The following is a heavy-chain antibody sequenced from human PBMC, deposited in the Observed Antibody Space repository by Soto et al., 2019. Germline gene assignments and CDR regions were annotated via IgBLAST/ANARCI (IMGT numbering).Heavy chain of an antibody. CDR2: IYYTGST. J-gene: IGHJ5*02. Sequence: QVQLQESGPGLVKPSETLSLTCTVSGGSISTYYWSWIRQPPGKGLEWIGYIYYTGSTNYNPSLKSLVTIAVDTSKNQFSLMLSSVTAADTAVYYCARASGCSGDSCAFVPWGQGTLVTVSS. CDR3: ARASGCSGDSCAFVP. D-gene: IGHD2-15*01. CDR1: GGSISTYY. V-gene: IGHV4-59*01.